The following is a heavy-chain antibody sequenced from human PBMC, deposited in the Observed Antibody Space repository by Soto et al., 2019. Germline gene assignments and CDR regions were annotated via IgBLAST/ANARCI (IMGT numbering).Heavy chain of an antibody. CDR3: AREFSHSAYNFAIGSQPCQLDP. CDR2: IYTSGST. Sequence: FYDGCINNYSWSWIGQPAIKGLEWIGRIYTSGSTNYTTHIKSRVTMSVDTSKNQFSLKLSSVTAADMAVYHCAREFSHSAYNFAIGSQPCQLDPWGQG. D-gene: IGHD1-1*01. CDR1: DGCINNYS. J-gene: IGHJ5*02. V-gene: IGHV4-4*07.